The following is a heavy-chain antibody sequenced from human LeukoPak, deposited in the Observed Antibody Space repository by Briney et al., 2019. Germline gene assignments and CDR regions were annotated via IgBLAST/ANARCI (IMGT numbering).Heavy chain of an antibody. J-gene: IGHJ5*02. Sequence: KPSETLSLTCTVSGGSISSSSYYWGWIRQPPGKGLEWIGSIYYSGSTYYNPSLKSRVTISVDTSKNQFSLKLSSVTAADTAVYYCARDGGHSSGPFKYNWFDPWGQGTLVTVSS. CDR3: ARDGGHSSGPFKYNWFDP. CDR2: IYYSGST. D-gene: IGHD6-19*01. CDR1: GGSISSSSYY. V-gene: IGHV4-39*07.